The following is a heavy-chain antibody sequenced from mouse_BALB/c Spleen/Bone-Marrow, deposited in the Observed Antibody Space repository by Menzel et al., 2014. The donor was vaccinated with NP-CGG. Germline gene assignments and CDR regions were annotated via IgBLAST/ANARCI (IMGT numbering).Heavy chain of an antibody. Sequence: EVQGVESGPEPGKPGASVKMSCKASGYTFSSYVIHWVKQKPGQGLEWIGYINPYNDGTKYNEKFKGKATLTSDKSSSTAYIDLSSLTSEDSAVYYCAREADGYYVGAMDYWGQGTSVTVSS. V-gene: IGHV1-14*01. J-gene: IGHJ4*01. D-gene: IGHD2-3*01. CDR1: GYTFSSYV. CDR3: AREADGYYVGAMDY. CDR2: INPYNDGT.